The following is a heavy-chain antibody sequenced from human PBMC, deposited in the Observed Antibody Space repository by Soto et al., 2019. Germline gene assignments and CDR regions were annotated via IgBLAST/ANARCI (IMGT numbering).Heavy chain of an antibody. D-gene: IGHD2-21*01. J-gene: IGHJ6*02. Sequence: GASVKVSCKASGGTFGGYAITWVRRAPGQGLEWLGGIIPILNSPAYAQKFQARVVITADEITNTAYMELNSLRFDDTAVYYCAREAPYCTSATCPKFYDMDVWGQGTTVTVSS. V-gene: IGHV1-69*13. CDR3: AREAPYCTSATCPKFYDMDV. CDR2: IIPILNSP. CDR1: GGTFGGYA.